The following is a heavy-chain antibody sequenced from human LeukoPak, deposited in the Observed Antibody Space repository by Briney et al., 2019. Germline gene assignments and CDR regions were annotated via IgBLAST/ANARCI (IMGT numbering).Heavy chain of an antibody. Sequence: GGSLRLSCAASGFTFSSYAMSWVRQAPGKGLEWVSAISGSGGSTYYADSVKGRFTISRDNAKNTLSLQMNSLRAEDTAVYYCARVRHCSSTDCYSNFDCWGQGTLVTVSS. J-gene: IGHJ4*02. CDR3: ARVRHCSSTDCYSNFDC. V-gene: IGHV3-23*01. CDR1: GFTFSSYA. CDR2: ISGSGGST. D-gene: IGHD2-2*02.